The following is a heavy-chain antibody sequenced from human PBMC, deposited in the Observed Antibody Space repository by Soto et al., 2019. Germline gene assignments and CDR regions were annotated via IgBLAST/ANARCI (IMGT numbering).Heavy chain of an antibody. CDR3: ARLNDDGNYFDY. CDR2: IYYSGNT. D-gene: IGHD4-17*01. V-gene: IGHV4-59*08. Sequence: PSETLSLTCTVSGGSITSYYWSWIRQPPGKGLEWIGYIYYSGNTNYNPSLKSRVTISVDTSKNQFSLKLSSVTAADTAVYYCARLNDDGNYFDYWGQGTLVTVSS. J-gene: IGHJ4*02. CDR1: GGSITSYY.